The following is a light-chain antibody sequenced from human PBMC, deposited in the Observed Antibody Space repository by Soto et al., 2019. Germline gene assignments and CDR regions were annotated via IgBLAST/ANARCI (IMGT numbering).Light chain of an antibody. V-gene: IGKV3-15*01. CDR2: DTS. Sequence: EIAVTQAPTTLSVSSGEETTLSFRASHGIGDTLAWYQQKPGKAPRLLIYDTSIRAAGVPARFSGSRSGAEFTLTISSLQAEDVAVYYCQQYYSTPPTFGQGTKVDIK. CDR3: QQYYSTPPT. CDR1: HGIGDT. J-gene: IGKJ1*01.